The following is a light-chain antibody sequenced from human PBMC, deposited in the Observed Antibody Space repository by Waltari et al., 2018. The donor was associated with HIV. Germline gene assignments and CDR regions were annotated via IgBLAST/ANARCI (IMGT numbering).Light chain of an antibody. CDR3: SSYKNNNTIV. CDR2: EVK. J-gene: IGLJ1*01. Sequence: QYALTQPPSVSASPGQSVTISCTGTSSDIGSYNRVSWYLQPPGTAPRLIIYEVKNRPTWVPDRFSASKSGNTASLTISGLQAEDEADYYCSSYKNNNTIVFGTGTKVTVL. V-gene: IGLV2-18*02. CDR1: SSDIGSYNR.